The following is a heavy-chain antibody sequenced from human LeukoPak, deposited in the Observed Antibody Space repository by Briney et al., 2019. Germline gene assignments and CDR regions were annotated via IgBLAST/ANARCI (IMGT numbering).Heavy chain of an antibody. CDR1: GGSINSYY. D-gene: IGHD4-23*01. CDR2: IYSSGST. J-gene: IGHJ4*02. Sequence: SETLSLTCTVSGGSINSYYWSWIRQPAGKGLEWIGRIYSSGSTNYNPSLKSRVSMSVDTSKNQFSLMLTSVTAADTALYYCARGGKATVVTMWGQGILVTVSS. CDR3: ARGGKATVVTM. V-gene: IGHV4-4*07.